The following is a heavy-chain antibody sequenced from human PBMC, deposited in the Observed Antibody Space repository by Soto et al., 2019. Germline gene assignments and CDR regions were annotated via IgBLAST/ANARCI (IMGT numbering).Heavy chain of an antibody. CDR2: VSASGLNT. D-gene: IGHD6-13*01. J-gene: IGHJ4*02. Sequence: PGGSLRLSCAASGFTFSTYAMAWVRQAPGKGLEWVSGVSASGLNTDYADPVKGRFTISRDNSKNTLYLQMNSLRAEDTAVYYCAKDQGSSWYEIDYWGQGSLVTVSS. CDR3: AKDQGSSWYEIDY. CDR1: GFTFSTYA. V-gene: IGHV3-23*01.